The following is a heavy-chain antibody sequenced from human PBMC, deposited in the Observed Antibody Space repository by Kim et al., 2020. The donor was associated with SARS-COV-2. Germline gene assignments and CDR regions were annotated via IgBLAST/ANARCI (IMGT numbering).Heavy chain of an antibody. CDR2: INHSGST. CDR1: GGSFSGYY. J-gene: IGHJ6*02. CDR3: ARYYYGSGRPRGMDV. Sequence: SETLSLTCAVYGGSFSGYYWSWIRQPPGKGLEWIGEINHSGSTNYNPSLKSRVTISVDTSKNHFSLKLSSVTAADTAVYYCARYYYGSGRPRGMDVWGQGTTVTVSS. D-gene: IGHD3-10*01. V-gene: IGHV4-34*01.